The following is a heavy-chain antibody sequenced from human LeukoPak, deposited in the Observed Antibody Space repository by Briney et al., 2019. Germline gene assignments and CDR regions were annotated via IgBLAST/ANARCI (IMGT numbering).Heavy chain of an antibody. J-gene: IGHJ4*02. CDR2: ISGSGGST. CDR3: AKVRGDRGCSSSSMAQYYFDY. CDR1: GFTFSSYA. D-gene: IGHD6-6*01. Sequence: GGSLRLSCAASGFTFSSYAMSWVRQAPGKGLEWVSAISGSGGSTYYADSVKGRFTISRDNSKNTLYLQMNSLRAEDTAVYYCAKVRGDRGCSSSSMAQYYFDYWGQGTLVTVSS. V-gene: IGHV3-23*01.